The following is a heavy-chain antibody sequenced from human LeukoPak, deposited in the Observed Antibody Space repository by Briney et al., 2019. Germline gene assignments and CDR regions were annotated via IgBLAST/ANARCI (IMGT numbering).Heavy chain of an antibody. Sequence: ASVKVSCKASGYTFTGYYLHWVRQPPGQGLEWMGWIDPKSGGTNYAQKYQGRVTMTRDTSISTAYMELSRLRSDDTAVYYCARDFTMIVVVIGYWGQGTLVTVSS. V-gene: IGHV1-2*02. D-gene: IGHD3-22*01. CDR2: IDPKSGGT. CDR3: ARDFTMIVVVIGY. J-gene: IGHJ4*02. CDR1: GYTFTGYY.